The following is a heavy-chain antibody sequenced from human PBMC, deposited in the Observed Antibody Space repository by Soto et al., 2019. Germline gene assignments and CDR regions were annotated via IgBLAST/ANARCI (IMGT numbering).Heavy chain of an antibody. D-gene: IGHD6-19*01. Sequence: EVQLVESGGGLVQPGGSLKLSCAASGFTFSGSAMHWVRQASGKGLEWVGRIRSKANSYATAYAASVKGRFTISRDDSKNTAYLQMNSLKTEDTAVYYCTGRSTVAGTGDAFDIWGQGTMVTVSS. J-gene: IGHJ3*02. V-gene: IGHV3-73*01. CDR1: GFTFSGSA. CDR2: IRSKANSYAT. CDR3: TGRSTVAGTGDAFDI.